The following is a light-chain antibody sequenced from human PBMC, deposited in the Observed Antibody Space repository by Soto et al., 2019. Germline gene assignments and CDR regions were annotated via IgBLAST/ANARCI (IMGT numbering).Light chain of an antibody. CDR1: SSNIGSNT. Sequence: QSVLSQPPSASGTPGQRVTIPCSGSSSNIGSNTVSWYQQFPGTAPKLLIYFNIQRPSGVPDRFSGSKSGTSASLAISGLQSEDEADYYCAAWDDSVNGYVFGTGTKVTVL. V-gene: IGLV1-44*01. CDR2: FNI. J-gene: IGLJ1*01. CDR3: AAWDDSVNGYV.